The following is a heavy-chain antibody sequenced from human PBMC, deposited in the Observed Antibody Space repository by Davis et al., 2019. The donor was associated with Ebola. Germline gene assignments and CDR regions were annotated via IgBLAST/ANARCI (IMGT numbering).Heavy chain of an antibody. J-gene: IGHJ4*02. CDR2: FDPEYGEA. Sequence: ASVQVSCKVSGYTLLEISMHWVRQAAGKGLEGMGGFDPEYGEAILAQKFQGRVTITHDTSTDTAYMELSSLRSEDTAMYYCAIGGATGGFDDWGQGALVTVSS. CDR1: GYTLLEIS. V-gene: IGHV1-24*01. D-gene: IGHD1-14*01. CDR3: AIGGATGGFDD.